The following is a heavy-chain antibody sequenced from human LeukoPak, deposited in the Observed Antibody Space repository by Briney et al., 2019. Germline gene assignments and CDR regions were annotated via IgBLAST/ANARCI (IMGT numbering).Heavy chain of an antibody. J-gene: IGHJ4*02. D-gene: IGHD1-26*01. CDR1: GFTFSSYS. CDR2: ISSSSYI. V-gene: IGHV3-21*01. CDR3: AREIVGATPPDY. Sequence: GGSLRLSCAASGFTFSSYSMNWVRQAPGKGLEWVSSISSSSYIYYADSVKGRFTISRDNAKNSLYLQMNSLRAEDTAVYYCAREIVGATPPDYWGQGTLVTVSS.